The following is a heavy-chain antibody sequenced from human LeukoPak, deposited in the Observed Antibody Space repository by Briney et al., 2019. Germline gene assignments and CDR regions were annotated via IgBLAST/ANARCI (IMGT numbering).Heavy chain of an antibody. D-gene: IGHD3-22*01. Sequence: SETLSLTCTDSGGSISSYYWSWIPQPPGKGLEGIGYIYYSGSTNYNPSLKSRITISVDTSKNQFSLKLSSVTAADKAVYYCAGRYYYDSSGYYYSAFDIWGQGTMVTVSS. V-gene: IGHV4-59*01. CDR3: AGRYYYDSSGYYYSAFDI. CDR1: GGSISSYY. CDR2: IYYSGST. J-gene: IGHJ3*02.